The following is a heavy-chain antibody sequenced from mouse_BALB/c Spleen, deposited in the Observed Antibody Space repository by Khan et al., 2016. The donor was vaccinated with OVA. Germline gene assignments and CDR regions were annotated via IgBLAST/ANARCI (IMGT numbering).Heavy chain of an antibody. D-gene: IGHD2-10*01. CDR3: ARQPYYHYNIMDY. J-gene: IGHJ4*01. Sequence: VQLKESGPGLVAPSQSLSITCTISGLSLTNYGVHWVRQPPGKGLEWLVVIWSDGSTTYNSALKSRLTISKYNSKSQVFLKMNSLQTDDTAMYFCARQPYYHYNIMDYWGQGTSVTVSS. CDR2: IWSDGST. V-gene: IGHV2-6-1*01. CDR1: GLSLTNYG.